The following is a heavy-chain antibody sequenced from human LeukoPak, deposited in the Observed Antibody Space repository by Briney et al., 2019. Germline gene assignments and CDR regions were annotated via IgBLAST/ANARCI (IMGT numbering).Heavy chain of an antibody. CDR3: AKEVKGYCSSTSCPFDY. J-gene: IGHJ4*02. CDR1: GFTFSSYA. D-gene: IGHD2-2*01. V-gene: IGHV3-23*01. Sequence: GGSLRFSCAASGFTFSSYAMSWVRQAPGKGLEWVSAISGSGGSTYYADSVKGRFTISRDNSKNTLYLQMNSLRAEDTAVYYCAKEVKGYCSSTSCPFDYWGQGTLVTVSS. CDR2: ISGSGGST.